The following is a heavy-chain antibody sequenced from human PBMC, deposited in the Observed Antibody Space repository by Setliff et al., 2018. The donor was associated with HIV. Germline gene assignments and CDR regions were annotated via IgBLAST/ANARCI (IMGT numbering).Heavy chain of an antibody. D-gene: IGHD3-10*01. CDR3: ARDLQRPVYYGSGRGACDI. CDR2: FSSSGITS. J-gene: IGHJ3*02. V-gene: IGHV3-23*01. Sequence: PGGSLRLSCAASGFTFSSCGMNWVRQAPGKGLEWDSSFSSSGITSYSANSVKGRFTISRDNSKNTLYLQMNSLRAEDTAVYYCARDLQRPVYYGSGRGACDIWGQGTMVTVSS. CDR1: GFTFSSCG.